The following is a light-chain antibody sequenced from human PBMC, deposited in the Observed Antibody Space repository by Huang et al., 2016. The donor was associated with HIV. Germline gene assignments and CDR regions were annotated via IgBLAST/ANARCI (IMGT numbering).Light chain of an antibody. V-gene: IGKV3-20*01. CDR1: QSVSSSY. Sequence: EIVLTQSPGTLSLSPGERATLSCRASQSVSSSYLAWYQQKPGQAPRLLIYGASSRATGIPGRFSGSGSGTDFTLTISRLEPEDFAVYYCQQYGSSPRLTFGGGTKVEI. CDR2: GAS. CDR3: QQYGSSPRLT. J-gene: IGKJ4*01.